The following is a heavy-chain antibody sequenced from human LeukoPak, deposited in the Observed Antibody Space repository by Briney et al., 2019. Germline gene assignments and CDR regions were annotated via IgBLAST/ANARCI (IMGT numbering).Heavy chain of an antibody. J-gene: IGHJ4*02. D-gene: IGHD3-22*01. Sequence: TSETLSLTCTVSGISITNYYWNWLRQPPGKGLEWIGYIYYTGSTNYNLSLKSRVTISVDTSKSQFSLKLSSVTAADTAVYFCAGGGDSGGYYYPMFDYWGQGILVTVSS. V-gene: IGHV4-59*01. CDR3: AGGGDSGGYYYPMFDY. CDR1: GISITNYY. CDR2: IYYTGST.